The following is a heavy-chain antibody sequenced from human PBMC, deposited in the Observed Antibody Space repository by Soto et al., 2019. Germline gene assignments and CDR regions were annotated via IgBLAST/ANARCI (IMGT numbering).Heavy chain of an antibody. D-gene: IGHD3-16*01. CDR3: ARDIYYESYEYDRYVYCCHKSLFIDL. Sequence: GGSRTLSCVTSSSAFVNSSLRWACEATRTGLEWVSSISSSSSYIYYADSVKGRFTISRDNAKNSLYLQMNSLRAEDTAVYYCARDIYYESYEYDRYVYCCHKSLFIDL. CDR1: SSAFVNSS. V-gene: IGHV3-21*01. J-gene: IGHJ2*01. CDR2: ISSSSSYI.